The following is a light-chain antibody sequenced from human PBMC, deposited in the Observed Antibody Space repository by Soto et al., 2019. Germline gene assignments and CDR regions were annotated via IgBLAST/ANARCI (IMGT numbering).Light chain of an antibody. CDR3: QQYDNLLHT. CDR2: DAS. V-gene: IGKV1-33*01. CDR1: QDISNY. Sequence: DIQMTQSPSSLSASVGDRVTITCQASQDISNYLNWYQQKQGKAPKLLIYDASNLETGFPSRFSGSRSGTDFNYAISRLQPEDIATYYCQQYDNLLHTFWQVNELEIK. J-gene: IGKJ2*01.